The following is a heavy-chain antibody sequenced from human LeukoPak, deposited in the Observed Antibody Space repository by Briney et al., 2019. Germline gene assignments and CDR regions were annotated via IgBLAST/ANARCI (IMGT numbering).Heavy chain of an antibody. CDR1: GYTFTVYN. CDR3: ARSGSLYSYYLKYYFDY. Sequence: ASVKVSFKASGYTFTVYNMPWVRHAPGQGLEWMGWINPNSGGTNYAQKFQGRVTMTRDTSISTAYMELSRLRSDDTAVYYCARSGSLYSYYLKYYFDYWGQGTLVTVSS. D-gene: IGHD1-26*01. V-gene: IGHV1-2*02. CDR2: INPNSGGT. J-gene: IGHJ4*02.